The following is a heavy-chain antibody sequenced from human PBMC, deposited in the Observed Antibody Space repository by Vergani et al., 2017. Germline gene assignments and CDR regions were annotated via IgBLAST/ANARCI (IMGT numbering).Heavy chain of an antibody. D-gene: IGHD3-3*01. CDR3: ARVPASDFWSGYYFYGMDV. CDR1: GGSISSYY. J-gene: IGHJ6*02. V-gene: IGHV4-59*01. Sequence: QVQLQESGPGLVKPSETLSLTCTVSGGSISSYYWSWIRQPPGKGLEWIGYIYYSGSTNYNPSLKSRVTISVDTSKNQFCLKLSSVTAADTAVYYCARVPASDFWSGYYFYGMDVWGQGATVTV. CDR2: IYYSGST.